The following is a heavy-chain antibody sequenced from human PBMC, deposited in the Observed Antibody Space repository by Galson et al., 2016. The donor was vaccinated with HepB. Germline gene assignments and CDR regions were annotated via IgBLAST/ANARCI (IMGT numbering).Heavy chain of an antibody. CDR2: IFPGDSNT. CDR1: GYRFTGYW. CDR3: ARHTYSTLSYFDS. Sequence: QSGAEVKKPGESLRISCKGSGYRFTGYWIGWVRQMPGKGLEWMGIIFPGDSNTTYSPSFQGQVTISADESINTAYLQWSSLKASDTAMYYCARHTYSTLSYFDSWGQGTLVTVPS. J-gene: IGHJ4*02. D-gene: IGHD2-21*01. V-gene: IGHV5-51*01.